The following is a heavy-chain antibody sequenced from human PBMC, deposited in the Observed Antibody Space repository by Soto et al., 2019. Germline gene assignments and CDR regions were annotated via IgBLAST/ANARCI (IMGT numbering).Heavy chain of an antibody. CDR3: ARVPYYDILTGYSNYGMDV. CDR2: IIPIIGIA. Sequence: QVQLVQSGAEVKKPGSSVKVSCKASGGTFSSYTISWVRQAPGQGLEWMGRIIPIIGIANYAQKFQGRVTITANKSTSTAYMELSSLRAEDTAVYYCARVPYYDILTGYSNYGMDVWGQGTTVTVSS. J-gene: IGHJ6*02. V-gene: IGHV1-69*02. CDR1: GGTFSSYT. D-gene: IGHD3-9*01.